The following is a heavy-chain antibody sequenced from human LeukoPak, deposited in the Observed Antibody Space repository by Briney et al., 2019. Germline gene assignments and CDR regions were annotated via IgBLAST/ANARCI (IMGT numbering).Heavy chain of an antibody. CDR1: GFTFSSYG. V-gene: IGHV3-30*18. J-gene: IGHJ4*02. CDR3: AKGSIVTTMEY. D-gene: IGHD5-12*01. CDR2: ISYDGSTK. Sequence: PGGSLRLSCAASGFTFSSYGMHWVRQAPGKGLERVAVISYDGSTKYHADSVKGRFTISRDNSKNTLSLQMNSLRTEDTAVYYCAKGSIVTTMEYWGQGTLVTVSS.